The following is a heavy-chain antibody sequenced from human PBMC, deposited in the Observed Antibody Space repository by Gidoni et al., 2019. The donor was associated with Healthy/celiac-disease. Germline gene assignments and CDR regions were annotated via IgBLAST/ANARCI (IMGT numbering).Heavy chain of an antibody. D-gene: IGHD2-21*01. J-gene: IGHJ5*02. V-gene: IGHV4-31*03. CDR2: IYYSGST. Sequence: QVQLQESGPGLVKPSQTLSLTCTVSGGSISSGGYYWSWIRQHPGKGLEWIGYIYYSGSTYYNPSLKSRVTILVDTSKNQFSLKLSSVTAADTAVYYCARLWMGYCGCVDPWGQGTLVTVSS. CDR1: GGSISSGGYY. CDR3: ARLWMGYCGCVDP.